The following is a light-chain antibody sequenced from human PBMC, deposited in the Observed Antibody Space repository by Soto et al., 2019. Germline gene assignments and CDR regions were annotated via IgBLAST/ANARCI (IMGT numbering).Light chain of an antibody. Sequence: DIVLTQSPGTLSLSPGERATLSCRASQSVTTSHLAWYQQKPGQAPRLLIYAASSRATGIPDRFSGSGSRTDFTLTINRLEPEDFAVYYCQHYGGSPGVTFGQGTRLEIK. V-gene: IGKV3-20*01. J-gene: IGKJ5*01. CDR3: QHYGGSPGVT. CDR1: QSVTTSH. CDR2: AAS.